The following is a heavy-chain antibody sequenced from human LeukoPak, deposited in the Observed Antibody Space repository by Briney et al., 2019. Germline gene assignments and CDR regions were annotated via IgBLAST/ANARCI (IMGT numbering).Heavy chain of an antibody. Sequence: GGSLRLSCAASGFTFSSYWMSWVRQAPGKGLEWVANIKQEGSEKYYVDSVKGRFTISRDNAKNSLYLPMNSLRAEDTAVYYCARAHITYDSSGYYYVDWFDPWGQGTLVTVSS. CDR1: GFTFSSYW. V-gene: IGHV3-7*01. CDR3: ARAHITYDSSGYYYVDWFDP. J-gene: IGHJ5*02. D-gene: IGHD3-22*01. CDR2: IKQEGSEK.